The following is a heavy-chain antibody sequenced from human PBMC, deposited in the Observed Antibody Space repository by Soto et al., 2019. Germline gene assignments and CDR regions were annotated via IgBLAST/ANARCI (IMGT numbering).Heavy chain of an antibody. CDR1: GYSFTSYW. CDR3: ARQNQAAGHYYYGMDV. D-gene: IGHD6-13*01. V-gene: IGHV5-51*01. CDR2: IYPGDSDT. Sequence: ELLQLWCKGSGYSFTSYWIVWVRQMPGKGLEWMGIIYPGDSDTRYSPSFQGQVTISADKSISTAYLQWRSLKASDTAMYYCARQNQAAGHYYYGMDVWGQGTPGTVSS. J-gene: IGHJ6*02.